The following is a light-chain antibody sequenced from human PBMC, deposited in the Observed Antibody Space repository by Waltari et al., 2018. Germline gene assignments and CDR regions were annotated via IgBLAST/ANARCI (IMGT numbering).Light chain of an antibody. V-gene: IGLV3-25*03. CDR3: QSGDSSGTYWV. CDR2: KNS. J-gene: IGLJ3*02. Sequence: SYELTQPPSVSVSPGQTARITCSGAALPKQYAYWFQQKPGQAPAVVIYKNSERPSGIPERFSGSRSGTTVTLTISGVQAEDEADYYCQSGDSSGTYWVFGGGTKLTVL. CDR1: ALPKQY.